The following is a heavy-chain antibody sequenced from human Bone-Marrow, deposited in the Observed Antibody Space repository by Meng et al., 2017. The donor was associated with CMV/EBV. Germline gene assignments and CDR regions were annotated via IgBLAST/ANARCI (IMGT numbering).Heavy chain of an antibody. CDR2: IYYSGST. D-gene: IGHD3-3*01. J-gene: IGHJ6*02. Sequence: GSLRLSCTVSGGSISSSSYYWGWIRQPPGKGLEWIGSIYYSGSTYYNPSLKSRVTISVDTSKNQFSLKLSSVTAADTAVYYCARETITIFEGDYYYYGRDVWGQGNTVNV. V-gene: IGHV4-39*07. CDR1: GGSISSSSYY. CDR3: ARETITIFEGDYYYYGRDV.